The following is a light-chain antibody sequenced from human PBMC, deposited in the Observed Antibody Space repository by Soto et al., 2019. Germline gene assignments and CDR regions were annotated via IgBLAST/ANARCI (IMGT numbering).Light chain of an antibody. Sequence: EIVMTQSPATLSVSPGERVTLSCRASQSVSTSLAWYQQKHGQAPRLLIYGASTRATGIPARFSGGGSGTEFTLTITSLQSEDFAIYYCQQYGSWPPEINFGQGTRLEIK. CDR1: QSVSTS. J-gene: IGKJ5*01. CDR3: QQYGSWPPEIN. CDR2: GAS. V-gene: IGKV3-15*01.